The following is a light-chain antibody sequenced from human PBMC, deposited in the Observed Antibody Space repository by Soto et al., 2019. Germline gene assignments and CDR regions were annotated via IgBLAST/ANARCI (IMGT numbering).Light chain of an antibody. CDR1: QSVSSSY. CDR3: QQYVRSPPSWK. J-gene: IGKJ1*01. V-gene: IGKV3-20*01. Sequence: ETVLTQSPGTLSLSPGERATLSCRASQSVSSSYLAWYQQKPGQAPRLLIYDASSRATGIPDRFSGSGSGTDFTLTISRLEPEDFAVYYGQQYVRSPPSWKFGQGTKVEIK. CDR2: DAS.